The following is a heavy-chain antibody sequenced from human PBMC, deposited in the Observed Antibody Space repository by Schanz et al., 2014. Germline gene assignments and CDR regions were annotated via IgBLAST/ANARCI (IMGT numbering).Heavy chain of an antibody. Sequence: QVQLQESGPGLVKPSQTLSLTCTVSGGSVSSGGDYWSWIRQHPGKGLEWIGFISYSGSTYYNPSLKSRVSISVDTSKNQLCRSLGSATAADTAVYYCARDRGRGDLPGEIWGGGTMXTVSS. CDR1: GGSVSSGGDY. D-gene: IGHD4-17*01. J-gene: IGHJ3*02. V-gene: IGHV4-31*03. CDR2: ISYSGST. CDR3: ARDRGRGDLPGEI.